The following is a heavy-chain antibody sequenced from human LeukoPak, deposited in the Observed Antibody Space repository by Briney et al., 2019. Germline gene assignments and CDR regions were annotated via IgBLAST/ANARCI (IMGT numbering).Heavy chain of an antibody. Sequence: PSQTLSLTCAVSGGSISSGGYSWSWIRQPPGKGLEWIGYIYHSGSTYYNPSLKSRVTISADRSKNQFSLKLSSVTAADAAVFYCARVWGGSYFDYWGQGTLVTVSS. D-gene: IGHD1-26*01. V-gene: IGHV4-30-2*01. J-gene: IGHJ4*02. CDR3: ARVWGGSYFDY. CDR1: GGSISSGGYS. CDR2: IYHSGST.